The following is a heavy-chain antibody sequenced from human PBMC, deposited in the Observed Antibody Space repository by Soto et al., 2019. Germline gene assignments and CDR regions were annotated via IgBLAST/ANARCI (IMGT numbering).Heavy chain of an antibody. J-gene: IGHJ5*02. Sequence: GGSLILSCAASGFTFSNYAMRWVRQAPGKGLEWVSDISGSGGSTYYVESVKGRFTISRDNSKNTLYLQMNSLRPEDTAVYYCSKGTVFGVVRTGSFDPWGQGTLVTVSS. V-gene: IGHV3-23*01. CDR1: GFTFSNYA. CDR2: ISGSGGST. CDR3: SKGTVFGVVRTGSFDP. D-gene: IGHD3-3*01.